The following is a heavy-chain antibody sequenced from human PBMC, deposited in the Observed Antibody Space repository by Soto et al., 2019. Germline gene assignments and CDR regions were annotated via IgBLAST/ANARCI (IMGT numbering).Heavy chain of an antibody. J-gene: IGHJ4*02. D-gene: IGHD2-2*01. V-gene: IGHV5-51*01. Sequence: GESLKISCKGCGCTFTTYWIGWVRQMPGKGLEWMGVICPGDSDTIYSPSFQGQVTLSADKSISTAYLQWRSLQASDTAMYYCVRRPGCSTTTCYRELDYWGQGTQVTVSS. CDR3: VRRPGCSTTTCYRELDY. CDR1: GCTFTTYW. CDR2: ICPGDSDT.